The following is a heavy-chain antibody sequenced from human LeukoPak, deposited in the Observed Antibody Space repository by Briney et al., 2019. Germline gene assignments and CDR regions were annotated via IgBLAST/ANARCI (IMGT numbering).Heavy chain of an antibody. Sequence: SETLSLTCTVSGGSISSSSYYWGWIRQPPGKGLEWIGNIYYSGSTYYNPSLESRVTMSLDTSKNQFSLKLSSVTAADTAVYYCAGDGNGYVWGSFRAWGQGTLVTVSS. D-gene: IGHD3-16*02. V-gene: IGHV4-39*07. J-gene: IGHJ5*02. CDR1: GGSISSSSYY. CDR2: IYYSGST. CDR3: AGDGNGYVWGSFRA.